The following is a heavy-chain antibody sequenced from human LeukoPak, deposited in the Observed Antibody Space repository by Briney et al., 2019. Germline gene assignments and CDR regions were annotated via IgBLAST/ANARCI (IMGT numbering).Heavy chain of an antibody. J-gene: IGHJ4*02. V-gene: IGHV5-51*01. D-gene: IGHD6-13*01. Sequence: GESLKISCKGSGYSFTSYWIGWVRQMPGKGLEWMGIIYPGDSDTRYSPSFQGQVTISADKSISTAYPQWSSLKASDTAMYYCARRGIAAAGPGYFDYWGQGTLVTVSS. CDR3: ARRGIAAAGPGYFDY. CDR2: IYPGDSDT. CDR1: GYSFTSYW.